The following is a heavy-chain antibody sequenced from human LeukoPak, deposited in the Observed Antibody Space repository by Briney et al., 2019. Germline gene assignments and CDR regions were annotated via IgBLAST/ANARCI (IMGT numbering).Heavy chain of an antibody. Sequence: ASVKVSCKASGYSFTVYYIHWVRQAPGQGLEWMGRINPNTGVTDYAQKFQGRVTMTRDTSITTAYMEMSRLRSDDTALYYCARSPHILTGENFDYWGQGTLVTVSS. CDR1: GYSFTVYY. CDR2: INPNTGVT. D-gene: IGHD3-9*01. V-gene: IGHV1-2*06. J-gene: IGHJ4*02. CDR3: ARSPHILTGENFDY.